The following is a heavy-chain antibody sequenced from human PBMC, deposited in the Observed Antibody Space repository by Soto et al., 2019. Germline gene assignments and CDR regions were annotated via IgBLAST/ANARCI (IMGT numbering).Heavy chain of an antibody. J-gene: IGHJ4*02. CDR3: GRGYNYADY. V-gene: IGHV3-33*01. CDR2: IWYDGSND. D-gene: IGHD5-18*01. CDR1: GFSFITYG. Sequence: WGPLRLSCAASGFSFITYGMQLVRHAPGKGLEWVAEIWYDGSNDFYSDSVKGRFTISRDNAKNTLFLQMNSLRAEDTAMYYCGRGYNYADYWGQGTQVTVSS.